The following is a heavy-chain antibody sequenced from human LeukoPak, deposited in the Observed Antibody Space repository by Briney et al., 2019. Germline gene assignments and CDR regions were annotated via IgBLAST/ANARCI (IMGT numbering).Heavy chain of an antibody. CDR3: ARDGYLGGVVDY. V-gene: IGHV4-39*07. Sequence: SETLSLTCTVSGGSISSSSYYWGWIRQPPGKGLEWIGSIYYSGSTYYNPSLKSRVTISVDTSKNQFSLKLSSVTAADTAVYYCARDGYLGGVVDYWGQGTLVTVSS. CDR2: IYYSGST. D-gene: IGHD3-16*01. CDR1: GGSISSSSYY. J-gene: IGHJ4*02.